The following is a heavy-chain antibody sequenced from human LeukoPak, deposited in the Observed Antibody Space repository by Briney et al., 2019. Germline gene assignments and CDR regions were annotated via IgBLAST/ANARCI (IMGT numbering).Heavy chain of an antibody. J-gene: IGHJ4*02. CDR1: GGSFSGYY. CDR2: INHSGST. V-gene: IGHV4-34*01. CDR3: ASGTSGSYSFDY. D-gene: IGHD1-26*01. Sequence: PSETLSLTCAVYGGSFSGYYWSWIRQPPGKGLEWIGEINHSGSTNYNPSLKSRVTISVDTSKNQFSLKLSSVTAADTAVYYCASGTSGSYSFDYWGQGTLVTVSS.